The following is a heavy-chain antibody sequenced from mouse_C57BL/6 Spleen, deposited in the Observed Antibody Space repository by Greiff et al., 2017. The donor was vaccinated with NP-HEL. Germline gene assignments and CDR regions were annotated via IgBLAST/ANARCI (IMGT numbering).Heavy chain of an antibody. CDR2: IDPSDSYT. V-gene: IGHV1-69*01. D-gene: IGHD1-1*01. CDR3: AGFITHHV. Sequence: VQLQQPGAELVMPGASVKLSCKASGYTFTSYWMHWVKQRPGQGLEWIGEIDPSDSYTNYNQKFKGKSTLTVDKSSSTAYLQLSSLTSEDSAVYYCAGFITHHVWGTGTTVTVSS. CDR1: GYTFTSYW. J-gene: IGHJ1*03.